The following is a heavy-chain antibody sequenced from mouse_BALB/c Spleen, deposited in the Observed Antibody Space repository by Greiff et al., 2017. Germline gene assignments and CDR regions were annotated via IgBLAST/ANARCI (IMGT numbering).Heavy chain of an antibody. CDR2: ISDGGSYT. CDR3: ARDGASSPWFAY. D-gene: IGHD6-1*01. CDR1: GFTFSDYY. Sequence: DVKLQESGGGLVKPGGSLKLSCAASGFTFSDYYMYWVRQTPEKRLEWVATISDGGSYTYYPDSVKGRFTISRDNAKNNLYLQMSSLKSEDTAMYYCARDGASSPWFAYWGQGTLVTVSA. V-gene: IGHV5-4*02. J-gene: IGHJ3*01.